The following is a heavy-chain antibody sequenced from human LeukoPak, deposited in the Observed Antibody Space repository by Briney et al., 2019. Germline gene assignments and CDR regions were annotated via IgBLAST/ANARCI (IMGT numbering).Heavy chain of an antibody. D-gene: IGHD3-16*01. CDR2: INPNGGST. Sequence: ASVTVSCKASGYTFTNYYIHWVRQAPGQRLEWVGLINPNGGSTGYAQKFQGRVTVTTDTSTSTVYMELNSLGSEDTAVYYCARERRAWGEDFWGQGTLVTVSS. V-gene: IGHV1-46*01. J-gene: IGHJ4*02. CDR3: ARERRAWGEDF. CDR1: GYTFTNYY.